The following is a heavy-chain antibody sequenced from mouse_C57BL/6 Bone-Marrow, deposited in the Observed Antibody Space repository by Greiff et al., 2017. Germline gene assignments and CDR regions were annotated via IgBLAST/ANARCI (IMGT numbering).Heavy chain of an antibody. Sequence: QVQLQQSGAELVRPGTSVKMSCKASGYTFTNYWIGWAKQRPGHGLEWIGDIYPGGGYTNYNEKFKGKATLTADTSSSTAYMQFSSLTAEDSAIYDRARSGTGYYYAMDYWGQGTSVTVSA. V-gene: IGHV1-63*01. CDR2: IYPGGGYT. D-gene: IGHD4-1*01. CDR1: GYTFTNYW. CDR3: ARSGTGYYYAMDY. J-gene: IGHJ4*01.